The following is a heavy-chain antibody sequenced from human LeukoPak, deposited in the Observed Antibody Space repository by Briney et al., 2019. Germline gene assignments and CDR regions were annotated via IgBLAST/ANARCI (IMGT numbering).Heavy chain of an antibody. V-gene: IGHV1-69*13. CDR3: ARGTSNWGSPYNWFDP. CDR1: GYTFTSNY. CDR2: IIPIFGTA. D-gene: IGHD7-27*01. Sequence: SVTVSCTASGYTFTSNYIHWVRQAPGQGLEWMGGIIPIFGTANYAQKFQGRVTITADESTSTAYMELSSLRSEDTAVYYCARGTSNWGSPYNWFDPWGQGTLVTVSS. J-gene: IGHJ5*02.